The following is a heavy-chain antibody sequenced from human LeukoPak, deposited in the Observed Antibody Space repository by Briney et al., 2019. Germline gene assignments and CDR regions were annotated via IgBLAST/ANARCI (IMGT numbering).Heavy chain of an antibody. J-gene: IGHJ4*02. D-gene: IGHD6-13*01. CDR3: ARDPGTLATYFDY. Sequence: GSLRLSCAASGFTFSSYAMSWVRQAPGEGLEGVSVISGSGGSTYYADSVKGRFTISRDNSKNTLYLQMNSLRAEDTAIYYCARDPGTLATYFDYWGPGTLVTVSS. CDR2: ISGSGGST. CDR1: GFTFSSYA. V-gene: IGHV3-23*01.